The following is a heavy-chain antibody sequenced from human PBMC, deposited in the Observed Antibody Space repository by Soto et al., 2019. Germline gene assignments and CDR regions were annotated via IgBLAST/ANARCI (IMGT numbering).Heavy chain of an antibody. Sequence: AALRLSCEASGFTVSGYRMSWVRQAPGKGLEGVANIKQDGSEKYYVDAVNGRFTISRDNAKNSLYLQMNSLRAEDTAVYYCARVGRTRRSRHYYATDVWDQANMGT. V-gene: IGHV3-7*01. CDR2: IKQDGSEK. J-gene: IGHJ6*02. CDR1: GFTVSGYR. CDR3: ARVGRTRRSRHYYATDV. D-gene: IGHD3-16*01.